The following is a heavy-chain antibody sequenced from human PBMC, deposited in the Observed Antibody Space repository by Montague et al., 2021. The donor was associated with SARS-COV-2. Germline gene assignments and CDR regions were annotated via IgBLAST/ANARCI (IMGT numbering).Heavy chain of an antibody. D-gene: IGHD3-10*01. CDR2: MYYSGST. J-gene: IGHJ4*02. Sequence: SETLSLTCTVSGGSISSSNYYWGWIRQPPGKGLEWIGNMYYSGSTYYNPSLKSRVTISIDTSKNQFSLKLSSVTAADTAVYYCARDDIVLQGVTKGMDVWGQRTLVTVSS. CDR1: GGSISSSNYY. V-gene: IGHV4-39*07. CDR3: ARDDIVLQGVTKGMDV.